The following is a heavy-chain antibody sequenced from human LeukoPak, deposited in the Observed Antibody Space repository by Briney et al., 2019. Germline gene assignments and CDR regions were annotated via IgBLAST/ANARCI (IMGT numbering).Heavy chain of an antibody. J-gene: IGHJ1*01. CDR2: IHYSGST. Sequence: PETLSLTCTVSGGSISSYYWTWIRQPPGKGLEWIGYIHYSGSTNYNPSLKSRVTISVDTSKNQFSLKLSSVTAADTAVYYCAGRTVTESNGYFQQWGQGTLVTVSS. V-gene: IGHV4-59*01. CDR1: GGSISSYY. CDR3: AGRTVTESNGYFQQ. D-gene: IGHD4-17*01.